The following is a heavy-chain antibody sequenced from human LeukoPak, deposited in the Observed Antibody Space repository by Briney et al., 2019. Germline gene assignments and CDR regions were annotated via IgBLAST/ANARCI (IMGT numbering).Heavy chain of an antibody. J-gene: IGHJ3*02. V-gene: IGHV4-59*05. CDR1: GGSISSYY. D-gene: IGHD3-10*01. Sequence: SETLSLTCTVSGGSISSYYWSWIRQPPGKGLEWIGSIYYSGSTYYNPSLKSRVTISVDTSKNQFSLKLSSVTAAETAVYYCARQLYYGSGSYLYAFDIWGQGTMVTVSS. CDR2: IYYSGST. CDR3: ARQLYYGSGSYLYAFDI.